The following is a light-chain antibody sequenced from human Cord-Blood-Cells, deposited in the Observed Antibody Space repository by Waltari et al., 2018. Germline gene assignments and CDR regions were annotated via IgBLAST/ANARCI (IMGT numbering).Light chain of an antibody. CDR1: SSNIGSNY. V-gene: IGLV1-47*01. J-gene: IGLJ3*02. Sequence: SVMTQPPSASGTLGQRVTITCSGSSSNIGSNYVYWYQQLPGKAPKLLIYRNNQRPSGVPDRFSGSKSGTSASLAISGLRYEDEADYYCAAWDDSLSGRVFGGGTNLTVL. CDR3: AAWDDSLSGRV. CDR2: RNN.